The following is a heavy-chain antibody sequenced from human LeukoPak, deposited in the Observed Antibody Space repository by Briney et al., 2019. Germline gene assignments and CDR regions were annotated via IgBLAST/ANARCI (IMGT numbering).Heavy chain of an antibody. V-gene: IGHV3-30*18. J-gene: IGHJ4*02. CDR1: GFIFSSYG. CDR2: ISYDGSNK. D-gene: IGHD4-17*01. CDR3: AKTVTTEGYFDY. Sequence: GRSLRLSCAASGFIFSSYGMHWVRQAPGKGLERVAVISYDGSNKYYADSVKGRFTISRDNSKNTLYLQMNSLRAEDTAVYYCAKTVTTEGYFDYWGQGTLVTVSS.